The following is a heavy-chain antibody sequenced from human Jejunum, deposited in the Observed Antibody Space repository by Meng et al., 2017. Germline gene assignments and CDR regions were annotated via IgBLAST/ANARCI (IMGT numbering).Heavy chain of an antibody. V-gene: IGHV3-66*02. J-gene: IGHJ4*02. CDR2: IYGDGHT. Sequence: GQLVGMWGTLVQPGGSLRLSCEASGFTITGKYMSWVRQAPGKGLQWVSLIYGDGHTYYADSVKGRFTISRDDSKNTVFLQMNSLTVEDTAMYYCARVRLGLGGSDYWGQGTLVTVSS. CDR3: ARVRLGLGGSDY. D-gene: IGHD3-16*01. CDR1: GFTITGKY.